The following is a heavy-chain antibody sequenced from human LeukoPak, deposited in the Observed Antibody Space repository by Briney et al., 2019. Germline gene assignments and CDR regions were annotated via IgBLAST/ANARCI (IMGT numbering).Heavy chain of an antibody. CDR1: GYTFTGYY. CDR3: AKVKFFLAAMVTNLDY. D-gene: IGHD5-18*01. CDR2: INPNSGGT. V-gene: IGHV1-2*02. Sequence: ASVKVSCKASGYTFTGYYMHWVRQAPGQGLEWMGWINPNSGGTNYAQKFQGRVTMTRDTSISTAYMELSGLKYDDTAVYYCAKVKFFLAAMVTNLDYWGQGTLVTVSS. J-gene: IGHJ4*02.